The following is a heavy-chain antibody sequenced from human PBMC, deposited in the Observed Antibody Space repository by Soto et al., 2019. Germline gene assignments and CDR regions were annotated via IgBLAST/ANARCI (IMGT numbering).Heavy chain of an antibody. Sequence: PGGSLRLSCAASGFAFSNNAMSWVRQALGKGLEWVSGISGSGGSTYYADSVKGRFTLSRDNSKNTLYLQMNSLRAEDTAVYYCAKIMFYYDSSGFDYWAQGTLVTVSS. J-gene: IGHJ4*02. CDR2: ISGSGGST. CDR3: AKIMFYYDSSGFDY. D-gene: IGHD3-22*01. V-gene: IGHV3-23*01. CDR1: GFAFSNNA.